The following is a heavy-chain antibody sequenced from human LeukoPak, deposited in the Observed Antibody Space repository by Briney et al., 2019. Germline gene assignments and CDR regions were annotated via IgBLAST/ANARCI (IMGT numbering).Heavy chain of an antibody. CDR3: ARGVGRLSLAPHYGSGSPLVGYYYYGMDV. J-gene: IGHJ6*04. D-gene: IGHD3-10*01. CDR1: GYTLTELS. Sequence: ASVKVSCKVSGYTLTELSMHWVRQAPGKGLEWMGGFDPEDGETIYAQKFQGRVTMTEDTSTDTAYMELSSLRSEDTAVYYCARGVGRLSLAPHYGSGSPLVGYYYYGMDVWGKGTTVTVSS. CDR2: FDPEDGET. V-gene: IGHV1-24*01.